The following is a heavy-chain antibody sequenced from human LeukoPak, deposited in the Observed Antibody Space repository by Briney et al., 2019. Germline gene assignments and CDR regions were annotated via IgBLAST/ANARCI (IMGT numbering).Heavy chain of an antibody. CDR3: ASLPSPYCSGGSCYQL. CDR1: GGSISSYY. CDR2: IYYSGST. J-gene: IGHJ4*02. V-gene: IGHV4-59*01. D-gene: IGHD2-15*01. Sequence: SETLSLTCTVSGGSISSYYWSWIRQPPGKGLEWIGYIYYSGSTNYNPSLKSRVTISVDTSKNQFSLKLSSVTAADTAVYYCASLPSPYCSGGSCYQLWGQGTLVTVSS.